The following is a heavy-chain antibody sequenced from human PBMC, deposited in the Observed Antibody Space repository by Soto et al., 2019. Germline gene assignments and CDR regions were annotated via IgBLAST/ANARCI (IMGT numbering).Heavy chain of an antibody. D-gene: IGHD1-1*01. J-gene: IGHJ6*02. CDR1: GFTFSSYS. CDR3: ARDLQPTLTLNYYGMDV. Sequence: GGSLRLSCAASGFTFSSYSMNWVRQAPGKGLEWVSSISSSSSYIYYADSVKGRFTISRDNAKNSLYLQMNSLRAEDTAVYYCARDLQPTLTLNYYGMDVWGQGTTVTVSS. V-gene: IGHV3-21*01. CDR2: ISSSSSYI.